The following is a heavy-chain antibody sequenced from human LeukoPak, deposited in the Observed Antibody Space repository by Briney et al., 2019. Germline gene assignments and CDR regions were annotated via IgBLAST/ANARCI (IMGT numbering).Heavy chain of an antibody. CDR1: GFTFSSYG. CDR2: IRYDGSNK. J-gene: IGHJ6*02. Sequence: GGSLRLSCAASGFTFSSYGMHWVLQAPGKGLEWVAFIRYDGSNKYYADSVKGRFTISRDNSKNTLYLQMNSLRAEDTAVYYCAKDSFYSGSGSYRNYYGMDVWGQGTTVTVSS. V-gene: IGHV3-30*02. CDR3: AKDSFYSGSGSYRNYYGMDV. D-gene: IGHD3-10*01.